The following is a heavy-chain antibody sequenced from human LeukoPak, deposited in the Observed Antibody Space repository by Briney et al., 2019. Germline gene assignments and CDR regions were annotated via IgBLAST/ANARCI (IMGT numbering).Heavy chain of an antibody. D-gene: IGHD4-17*01. CDR2: IKSKTDGGTT. CDR1: GFTFSNAW. V-gene: IGHV3-15*01. CDR3: TSSLQGDYLRVQEWQPDY. J-gene: IGHJ4*02. Sequence: PGGSLRLSCAASGFTFSNAWTSLVRQAPGEGLEWVGRIKSKTDGGTTDYAAPVKGRFTISRDDSKNTLYLQMNSLKTEDTAVYYCTSSLQGDYLRVQEWQPDYWGQGTLVTVSS.